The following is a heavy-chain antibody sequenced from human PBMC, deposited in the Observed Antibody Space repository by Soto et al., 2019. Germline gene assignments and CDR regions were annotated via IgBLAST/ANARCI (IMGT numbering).Heavy chain of an antibody. J-gene: IGHJ4*02. V-gene: IGHV1-3*01. D-gene: IGHD3-10*01. CDR3: ARDKYYGSGTYNYFDY. Sequence: QVQLVQSGAEVRKPGASVKVSCKASGYTFTSYTIHWVRQAPGQRLEWMGWINPANGNTEYSQNFEGRGTITXXTXAXXAYMELSSLRSEDTAVYYCARDKYYGSGTYNYFDYWGQGTLVTVSS. CDR1: GYTFTSYT. CDR2: INPANGNT.